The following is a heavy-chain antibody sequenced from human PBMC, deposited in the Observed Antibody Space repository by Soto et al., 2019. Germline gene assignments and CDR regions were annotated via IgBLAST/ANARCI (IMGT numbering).Heavy chain of an antibody. J-gene: IGHJ6*03. Sequence: GGSLRLSCAASGFTFSSYCMHWVRQAPGKGLEWVAVISYDGSNKYYADSVKGRFTISRDNSKNTLYLQMNSLRAEDTAVYYCAKDYATDSLSYYYYYMDVWGKGTTVTVSS. V-gene: IGHV3-30*18. D-gene: IGHD4-4*01. CDR1: GFTFSSYC. CDR2: ISYDGSNK. CDR3: AKDYATDSLSYYYYYMDV.